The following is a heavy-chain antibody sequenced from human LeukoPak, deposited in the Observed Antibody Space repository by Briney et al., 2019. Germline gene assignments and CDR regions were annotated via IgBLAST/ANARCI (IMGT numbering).Heavy chain of an antibody. V-gene: IGHV1-46*01. J-gene: IGHJ5*02. CDR2: IYPHDGTT. CDR3: TRDRPHNWFDP. CDR1: EYSFVSYY. Sequence: ASVKVSCKASEYSFVSYYINWVRQAPGEGLEWVGLIYPHDGTTNYAQKFQGRVTMTVDRSTTTFYMELSSLTSEDTAVYYCTRDRPHNWFDPWGQGTLVTVSP.